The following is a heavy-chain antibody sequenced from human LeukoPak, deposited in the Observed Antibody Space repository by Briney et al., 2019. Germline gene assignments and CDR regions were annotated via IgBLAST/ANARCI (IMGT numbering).Heavy chain of an antibody. Sequence: GASVKVSCKVSGYTLTELSMHWVRQAPGKGLEWMGGFDPEDGETIYAQKFQGRVTMTEDTSTDTAYMELSSLRSEATAVYYLATDVAGGEGAFDIWGPGTMVNVSS. CDR1: GYTLTELS. D-gene: IGHD3-16*01. V-gene: IGHV1-24*01. J-gene: IGHJ3*02. CDR2: FDPEDGET. CDR3: ATDVAGGEGAFDI.